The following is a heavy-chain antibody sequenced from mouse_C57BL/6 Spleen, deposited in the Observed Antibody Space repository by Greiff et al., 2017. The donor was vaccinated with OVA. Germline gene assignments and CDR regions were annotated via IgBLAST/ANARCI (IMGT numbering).Heavy chain of an antibody. J-gene: IGHJ3*01. D-gene: IGHD3-2*02. V-gene: IGHV1-54*01. CDR3: ARSTAQATFAY. Sequence: QVQLQQSGAELVRPGTSVKVSCKASGYAFTNYLIEWVKQRPGQGLEWIGVINPGSGGTNYNEKFKGKATLTADKSSSTAYMQLSSLTSEDSVVYFCARSTAQATFAYWGQGTLVTVSA. CDR1: GYAFTNYL. CDR2: INPGSGGT.